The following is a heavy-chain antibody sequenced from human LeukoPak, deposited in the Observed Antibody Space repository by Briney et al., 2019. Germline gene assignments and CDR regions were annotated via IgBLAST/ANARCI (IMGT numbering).Heavy chain of an antibody. Sequence: KPSETLSLTCAVYGGSFSGYYWSWIRQAPGKGLEWIGEINHSGSTNYNPSLKSRVTISVDTSKNQFSLKLSSVTAADTAVYYCARVLRVAAAGRFDYWGQGTQVTVSS. CDR2: INHSGST. D-gene: IGHD6-13*01. V-gene: IGHV4-34*01. CDR3: ARVLRVAAAGRFDY. J-gene: IGHJ4*02. CDR1: GGSFSGYY.